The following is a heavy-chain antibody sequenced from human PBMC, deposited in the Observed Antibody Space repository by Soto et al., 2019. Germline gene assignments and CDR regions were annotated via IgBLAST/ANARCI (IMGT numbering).Heavy chain of an antibody. CDR3: ARDGGFCTNGVCPVYYYYGMDV. J-gene: IGHJ6*02. CDR2: IYYSGTT. Sequence: PSETLSLTCTVSSASISSSSYTWGWIRQPPGEGLEWIGNIYYSGTTYNNPSLKSRVTISVDTSNNQFSLKLSSVTAADTAVYYCARDGGFCTNGVCPVYYYYGMDVWGQGTTVTVSS. V-gene: IGHV4-39*07. D-gene: IGHD2-8*01. CDR1: SASISSSSYT.